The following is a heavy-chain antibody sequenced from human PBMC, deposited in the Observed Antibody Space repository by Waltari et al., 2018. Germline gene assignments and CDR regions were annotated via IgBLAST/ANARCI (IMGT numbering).Heavy chain of an antibody. CDR2: IYSGGST. CDR1: GFTVSSNY. V-gene: IGHV3-53*01. CDR3: ARDQLYSSSRVGMDV. D-gene: IGHD6-13*01. J-gene: IGHJ6*02. Sequence: EVQLVESGGGLIQPGGSLRLSCAASGFTVSSNYMSWVRQAPGKGLEWVSVIYSGGSTYYADSVKGRFTISRDNSKNTLYLQMNSLRAEDTAVYYCARDQLYSSSRVGMDVWGQGTTVTVSS.